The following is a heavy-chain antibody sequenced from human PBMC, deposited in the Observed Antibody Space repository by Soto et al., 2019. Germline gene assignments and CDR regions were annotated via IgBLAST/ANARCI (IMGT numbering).Heavy chain of an antibody. V-gene: IGHV3-23*01. J-gene: IGHJ3*01. D-gene: IGHD5-12*01. CDR3: LREGRGSFDF. CDR2: IGGRGNSA. CDR1: GFIFTNYA. Sequence: GGSLRLSCAASGFIFTNYAMNWVRQAPGKGLGWVSVIGGRGNSAYYADSVQGRFTISRDNSKNTLSLQMSSLTADDTAIYYCLREGRGSFDFWGRGTMVTVSS.